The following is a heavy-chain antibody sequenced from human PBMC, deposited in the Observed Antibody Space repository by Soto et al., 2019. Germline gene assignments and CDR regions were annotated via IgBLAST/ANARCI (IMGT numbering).Heavy chain of an antibody. CDR3: ARDLGYYGSDGYFDY. V-gene: IGHV3-11*01. CDR1: GFTFSDNY. CDR2: ISSSGSII. Sequence: GGSLRLSCAASGFTFSDNYMSWIRQAPGKGLEWVSYISSSGSIIYYADSVKGRFTISRDNAKNSLYLQMNSLRAEDTAVYYCARDLGYYGSDGYFDYWGQGALVTVSS. D-gene: IGHD3-10*01. J-gene: IGHJ4*02.